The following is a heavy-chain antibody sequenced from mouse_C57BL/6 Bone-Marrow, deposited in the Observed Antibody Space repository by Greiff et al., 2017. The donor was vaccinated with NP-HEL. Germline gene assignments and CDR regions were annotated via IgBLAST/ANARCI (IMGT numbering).Heavy chain of an antibody. CDR1: GYTFTDYY. D-gene: IGHD1-1*01. CDR2: IFPGSGST. J-gene: IGHJ1*03. CDR3: AREGSYGSSYWYFDV. V-gene: IGHV1-75*01. Sequence: QVQLQQSGPELVKPWASVKISCKASGYTFTDYYINWVKQRPGQGLEWIGWIFPGSGSTYYNEKFKGKATLTVDKSSSTAYMLLSSLTSEDSAVYFCAREGSYGSSYWYFDVWGTGTTVTVSS.